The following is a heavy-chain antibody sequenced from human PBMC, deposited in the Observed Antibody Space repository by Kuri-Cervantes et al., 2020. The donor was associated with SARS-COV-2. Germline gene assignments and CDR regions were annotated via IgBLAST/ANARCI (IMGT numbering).Heavy chain of an antibody. CDR3: ARGRPSYYGSGSYLTWFDP. J-gene: IGHJ5*02. D-gene: IGHD3-10*01. CDR1: GYSISSGYY. CDR2: INHSGST. V-gene: IGHV4-34*01. Sequence: SETLSLTCAVSGYSISSGYYWSWIRQPPGKGLEWIGEINHSGSTNYNPSLKSRVTISVDTSKNQFSLKLSSVTAADTAVYYCARGRPSYYGSGSYLTWFDPWGQGTLVTVSS.